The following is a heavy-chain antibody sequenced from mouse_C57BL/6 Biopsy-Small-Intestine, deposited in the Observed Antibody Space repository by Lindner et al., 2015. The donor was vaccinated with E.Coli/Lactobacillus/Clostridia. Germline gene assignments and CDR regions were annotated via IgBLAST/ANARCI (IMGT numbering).Heavy chain of an antibody. D-gene: IGHD1-3*01. V-gene: IGHV14-1*01. CDR1: GFTFKDYY. J-gene: IGHJ2*01. CDR3: TLYMRH. CDR2: IDPEDGDT. Sequence: EVQLQEPGAELVRPGASVKLSCTGSGFTFKDYYIHWVKQRPEQGLEWIGRIDPEDGDTEYAPKFQGKASITADTSSNTAYLQLSNLTSEDTAVYYCTLYMRHWGQGTTLTVSS.